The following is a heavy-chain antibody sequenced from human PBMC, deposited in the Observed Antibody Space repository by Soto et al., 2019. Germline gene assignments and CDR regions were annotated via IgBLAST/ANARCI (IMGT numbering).Heavy chain of an antibody. D-gene: IGHD4-4*01. CDR1: GDSVSSNSAA. CDR2: TYYRSKWYN. Sequence: SQTLSLTCALSGDSVSSNSAAWNWIRQSPSRGLEWLGRTYYRSKWYNDYAVSVKSRITINPDTSKNQFSLQLNSVTPEDTAVYYCARDETSVTLYYYGMDVWGQGTTVTVSS. CDR3: ARDETSVTLYYYGMDV. J-gene: IGHJ6*02. V-gene: IGHV6-1*01.